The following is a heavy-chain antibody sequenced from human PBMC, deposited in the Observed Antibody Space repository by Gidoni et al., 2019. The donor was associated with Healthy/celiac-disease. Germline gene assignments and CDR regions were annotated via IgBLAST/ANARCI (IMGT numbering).Heavy chain of an antibody. CDR3: ARENEAAFDI. J-gene: IGHJ3*02. V-gene: IGHV4-59*01. D-gene: IGHD1-1*01. Sequence: QVQLQASGPGLVKPSETLSLTCTVSGGSISSYYWRWIRQPPGKGLEWIGYIYYSGSTNYNPSLKSRVTISVDTSKNQCSLKLSSVTAADTAVYYCARENEAAFDIWGQGTMVTVSS. CDR1: GGSISSYY. CDR2: IYYSGST.